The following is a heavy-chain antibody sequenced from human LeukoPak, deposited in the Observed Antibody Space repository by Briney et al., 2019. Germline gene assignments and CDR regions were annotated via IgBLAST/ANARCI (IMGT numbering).Heavy chain of an antibody. CDR2: IYYSGST. J-gene: IGHJ6*03. D-gene: IGHD4-17*01. CDR3: ARSYGDYVYYYYYMDV. Sequence: SETLSLTCTVSGGSISSSSYYWGWIRQPPGKGLEWIGSIYYSGSTYYNPSLKSRVTISVDTSKNQISLKLSSVTAADTAVYYCARSYGDYVYYYYYMDVWGKGTTVTVSS. CDR1: GGSISSSSYY. V-gene: IGHV4-39*01.